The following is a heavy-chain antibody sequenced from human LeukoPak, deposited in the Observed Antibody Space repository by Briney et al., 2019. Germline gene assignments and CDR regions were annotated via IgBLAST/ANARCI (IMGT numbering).Heavy chain of an antibody. CDR2: ITNSGENT. J-gene: IGHJ4*02. CDR3: ARVAMIVAKPYDN. D-gene: IGHD3-22*01. Sequence: GGSLRLSCEASGFSFPYGMSWVRQAPGKGLEWVSGITNSGENTYYADSVKGRFTISRDSAKNALYLQMNSLRAEDTAVYYCARVAMIVAKPYDNWGQGTLVTVSS. V-gene: IGHV3-23*01. CDR1: GFSFPYG.